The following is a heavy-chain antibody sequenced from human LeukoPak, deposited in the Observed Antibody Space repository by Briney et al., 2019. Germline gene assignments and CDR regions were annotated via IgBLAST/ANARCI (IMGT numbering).Heavy chain of an antibody. CDR2: INGPGDNT. CDR1: GYTFSSHG. Sequence: GGTLRLSCAVSGYTFSSHGLIWVRQPQGKGQERDSTINGPGDNTFYAETVKGRFTISRDNSKNTLYLQMHSLRAEDTVFYYCAKVSVCYGCYLDYWGQGTLVTVS. D-gene: IGHD3-16*01. J-gene: IGHJ4*02. V-gene: IGHV3-23*01. CDR3: AKVSVCYGCYLDY.